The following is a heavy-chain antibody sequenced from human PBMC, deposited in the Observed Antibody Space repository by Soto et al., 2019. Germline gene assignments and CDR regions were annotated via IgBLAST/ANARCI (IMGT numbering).Heavy chain of an antibody. D-gene: IGHD3-22*01. CDR3: ARQATGYYYGWFDP. J-gene: IGHJ5*02. Sequence: SETLSLTCTVFGGSIPDSTYYWAWIRQSPGKGLEWIGTIFYSGGTFYTPSLKSRVTMSVDTSNNQFSLKLNSVTAADTAVYYCARQATGYYYGWFDPWGQGTLVTVS. V-gene: IGHV4-39*01. CDR1: GGSIPDSTYY. CDR2: IFYSGGT.